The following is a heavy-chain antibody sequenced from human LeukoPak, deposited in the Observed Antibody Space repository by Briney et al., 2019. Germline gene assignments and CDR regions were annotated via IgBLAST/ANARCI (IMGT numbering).Heavy chain of an antibody. CDR2: ISWDGGST. Sequence: GGSLRLSCTASGFTFDDYAMHWVRQAPGKGLEWVSLISWDGGSTYYAGSVKGRFTISRDNSKNSLYLQMNSLRPEDTALYYCAKDVRGSTSWYGLDYWGQGTLVTVSS. J-gene: IGHJ4*02. V-gene: IGHV3-43D*03. D-gene: IGHD6-13*01. CDR1: GFTFDDYA. CDR3: AKDVRGSTSWYGLDY.